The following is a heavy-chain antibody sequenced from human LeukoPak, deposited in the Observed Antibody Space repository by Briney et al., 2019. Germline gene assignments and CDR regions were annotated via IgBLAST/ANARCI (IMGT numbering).Heavy chain of an antibody. CDR2: MNPNSGNT. Sequence: VSVKVSCKASGYTFTSYDINWVRQATGQGLEWMGWMNPNSGNTGYAQKFQGRVAMTRNSSISTAYMELSSLRSEDTAVYYCARRLGYCSDGSCYSLNYWGQGTLVTVSS. V-gene: IGHV1-8*01. CDR3: ARRLGYCSDGSCYSLNY. D-gene: IGHD2-15*01. J-gene: IGHJ4*02. CDR1: GYTFTSYD.